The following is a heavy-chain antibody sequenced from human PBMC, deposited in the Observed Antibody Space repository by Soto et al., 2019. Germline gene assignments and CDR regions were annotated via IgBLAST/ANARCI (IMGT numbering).Heavy chain of an antibody. D-gene: IGHD2-2*01. Sequence: SETLSLACTVSGGSIGSYYGSCIRQHAGKGLEWIGRIYTSGSTNYNPSLKSRVTMSVDTSKNQFSLKLSSVTAADTAVYYCARACSSNSCYDGFDYWVRRXLFTVSS. CDR3: ARACSSNSCYDGFDY. V-gene: IGHV4-4*07. CDR2: IYTSGST. J-gene: IGHJ4*02. CDR1: GGSIGSYY.